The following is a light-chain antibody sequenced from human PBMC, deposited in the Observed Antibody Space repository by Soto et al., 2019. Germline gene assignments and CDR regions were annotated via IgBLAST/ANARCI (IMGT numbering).Light chain of an antibody. CDR2: TVS. CDR3: QQYADSSGA. Sequence: PGERATLSCRASQNVGRNSIAWYQQRPGQAPRLLIDTVSSRATGIPDRFTGSGSGTDFTLTINGLEPEDFAMYYCQQYADSSGAFGPGTKVETK. CDR1: QNVGRNS. J-gene: IGKJ3*01. V-gene: IGKV3-20*01.